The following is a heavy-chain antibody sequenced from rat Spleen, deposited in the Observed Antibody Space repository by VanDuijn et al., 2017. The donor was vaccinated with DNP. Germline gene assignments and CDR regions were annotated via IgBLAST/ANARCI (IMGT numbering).Heavy chain of an antibody. D-gene: IGHD4-3*01. CDR1: GFTFSDYA. CDR2: IISDGSRT. Sequence: EVQLVESGGGLVQPGNSLKLSCAASGFTFSDYAMAWVRQSPKRGLEWVATIISDGSRTYYRDSVKGRFTISRDNAKSTLYLQMNSLRSEDMATYYCARWGVRYFFDYWGQGVMVTVSS. CDR3: ARWGVRYFFDY. V-gene: IGHV5-17*01. J-gene: IGHJ2*01.